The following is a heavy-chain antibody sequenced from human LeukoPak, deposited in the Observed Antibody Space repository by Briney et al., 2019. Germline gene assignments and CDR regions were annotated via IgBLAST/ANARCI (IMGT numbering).Heavy chain of an antibody. CDR2: ISGYNGRA. Sequence: GASVKVSCKTSGYNFPVFGISWVRQAPGQGLEWMGWISGYNGRAIYAQTVQDRVTMTTDTSTRTVYMELRSLKPNDTAVYYCVRETSGGDRQPTGYFDYWGQGSLVIVSS. J-gene: IGHJ4*02. CDR1: GYNFPVFG. CDR3: VRETSGGDRQPTGYFDY. V-gene: IGHV1-18*01. D-gene: IGHD1-1*01.